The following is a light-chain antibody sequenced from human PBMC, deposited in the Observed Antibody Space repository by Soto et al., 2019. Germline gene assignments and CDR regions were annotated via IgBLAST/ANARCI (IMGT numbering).Light chain of an antibody. CDR2: GAS. Sequence: EIVLTQSPGTLSLSPGERATLSCRASQSVINTYLAWYQQKPGQAPRLLIYGASSRATGIPDRFSGSGSGTDFTLTIRRLEPEYFAVYFCHQYGTSPRTFGPGTKVEF. V-gene: IGKV3-20*01. CDR1: QSVINTY. CDR3: HQYGTSPRT. J-gene: IGKJ1*01.